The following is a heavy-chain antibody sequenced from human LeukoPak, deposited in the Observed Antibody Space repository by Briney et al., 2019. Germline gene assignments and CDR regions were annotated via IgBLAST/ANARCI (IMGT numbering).Heavy chain of an antibody. V-gene: IGHV1-69*05. CDR1: GGTFSSYA. CDR2: IIPIFGTA. Sequence: ASVKVSCKASGGTFSSYAISWVRQAPGQGLEWMGRIIPIFGTANYAQKFQGRVTITTDESTSTAYMELSSLRSEDTAVYHCARAQPNDFWSGSFDYWGQGTLVTVSS. D-gene: IGHD3-3*01. CDR3: ARAQPNDFWSGSFDY. J-gene: IGHJ4*02.